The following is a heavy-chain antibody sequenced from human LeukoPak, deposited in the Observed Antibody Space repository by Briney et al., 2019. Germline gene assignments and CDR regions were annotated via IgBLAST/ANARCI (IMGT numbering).Heavy chain of an antibody. D-gene: IGHD6-19*01. J-gene: IGHJ6*02. CDR1: GYTFTSYD. V-gene: IGHV1-8*01. Sequence: ASVKVSCKASGYTFTSYDINWVRQATGQGLEWMGWMNPNSGNTGYAQKFQGRVTMTRNTSISTAYMELSSLRSEDTAVYYCARGGSSGWYFLYYYYYGTDVWGQGTTVTVSS. CDR2: MNPNSGNT. CDR3: ARGGSSGWYFLYYYYYGTDV.